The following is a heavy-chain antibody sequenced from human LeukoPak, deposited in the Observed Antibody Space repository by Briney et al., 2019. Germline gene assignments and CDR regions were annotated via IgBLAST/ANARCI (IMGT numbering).Heavy chain of an antibody. J-gene: IGHJ4*02. Sequence: GGSLRLSCAASGFTFSSYGMSWVRQAPGKGLEWVSGISWNSGSIGYADSVKGRFTISRDNAKNSLYLQMNSLRAEDMALYYCAKGLVGATEDFFDYWGQGTLVTVSS. V-gene: IGHV3-9*03. CDR3: AKGLVGATEDFFDY. D-gene: IGHD1-26*01. CDR1: GFTFSSYG. CDR2: ISWNSGSI.